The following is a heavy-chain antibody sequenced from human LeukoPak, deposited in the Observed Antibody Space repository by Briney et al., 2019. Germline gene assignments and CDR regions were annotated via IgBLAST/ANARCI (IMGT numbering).Heavy chain of an antibody. J-gene: IGHJ5*02. CDR2: ISAYNGNT. Sequence: AASVKVSCKASGYTFTSYGISWVRQAPGQGLEWMGWISAYNGNTNYAQKLQGRVTMTTDTSTSTAYMELRSLRSDDTAVYYCARDRDCGGDCSPGRLDPWGQGTLVTVSS. D-gene: IGHD2-21*02. CDR1: GYTFTSYG. V-gene: IGHV1-18*01. CDR3: ARDRDCGGDCSPGRLDP.